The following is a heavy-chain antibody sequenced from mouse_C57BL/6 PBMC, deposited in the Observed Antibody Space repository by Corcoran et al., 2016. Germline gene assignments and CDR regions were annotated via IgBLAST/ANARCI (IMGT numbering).Heavy chain of an antibody. Sequence: QILLVQSGPELQKPGETVQISCKASGYTFTTYGMSWVKQAPGKGLKWMGWINTYSGVPTYADDFKGRFAFSLETSASTAYLQINNLKNEDTATYFCASRYFDVWGTGTTVTVSS. CDR3: ASRYFDV. CDR1: GYTFTTYG. V-gene: IGHV9-3*01. CDR2: INTYSGVP. J-gene: IGHJ1*03.